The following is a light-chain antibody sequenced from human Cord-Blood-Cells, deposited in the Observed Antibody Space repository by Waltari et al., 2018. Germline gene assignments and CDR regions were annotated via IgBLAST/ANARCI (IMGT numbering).Light chain of an antibody. CDR1: SSDVGSYNL. V-gene: IGLV2-23*01. Sequence: QSALTQPASVSGSPGQSITISCTGTSSDVGSYNLVSWYQQHSGKAPKLMIYEGSKRPSGVSNRFSGSKSGNTASRTISGLQAEDEADYYCCSYAGSSTLVFGGGTKLTVL. J-gene: IGLJ2*01. CDR2: EGS. CDR3: CSYAGSSTLV.